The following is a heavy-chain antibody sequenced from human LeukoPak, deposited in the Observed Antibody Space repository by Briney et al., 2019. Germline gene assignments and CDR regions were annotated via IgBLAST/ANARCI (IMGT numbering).Heavy chain of an antibody. CDR3: ARILVGATTGHAFDM. D-gene: IGHD1-26*01. CDR1: GFTFSSYG. CDR2: IKEDGSTK. V-gene: IGHV3-7*01. Sequence: GGSLRLSCAASGFTFSSYGMSWVRQAPGKGLEWVANIKEDGSTKYYVDSVKGRFTISRDNAKNSLYLQMNSLRAEDTAVYYCARILVGATTGHAFDMWGQGTMVTISS. J-gene: IGHJ3*02.